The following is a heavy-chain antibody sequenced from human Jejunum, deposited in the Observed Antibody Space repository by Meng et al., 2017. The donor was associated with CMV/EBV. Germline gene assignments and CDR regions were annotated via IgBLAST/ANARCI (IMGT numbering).Heavy chain of an antibody. CDR2: ITGSGDII. CDR1: GFPVGAYY. D-gene: IGHD4-17*01. Sequence: RLGCAASGFPVGAYYMTWVRQAPGKGLEWVSYITGSGDIIYYADSVKGRFTISRDNAKSSLYLEINSLRAEDTAVYYCARGNYGFDYWGQGTLVTVSS. J-gene: IGHJ4*02. V-gene: IGHV3-11*01. CDR3: ARGNYGFDY.